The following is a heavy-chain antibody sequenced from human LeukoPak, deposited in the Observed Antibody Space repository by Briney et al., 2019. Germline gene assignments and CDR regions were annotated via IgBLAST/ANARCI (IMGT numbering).Heavy chain of an antibody. CDR1: GFTSRSYW. V-gene: IGHV3-7*01. Sequence: GGSLRLSREVSGFTSRSYWISWVRQAPGKGLEWLGNIDQGGSEKNHVDSVRGRFTISRDNAKSPVYLRMNSLRDEDTAVYYCSLAGADGGARWYLDLWGRGTLATVSS. J-gene: IGHJ2*01. CDR3: SLAGADGGARWYLDL. CDR2: IDQGGSEK. D-gene: IGHD6-13*01.